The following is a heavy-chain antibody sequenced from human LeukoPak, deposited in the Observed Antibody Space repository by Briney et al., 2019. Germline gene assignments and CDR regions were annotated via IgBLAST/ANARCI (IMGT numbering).Heavy chain of an antibody. J-gene: IGHJ4*02. CDR3: ARARRHSSSWPYYFDY. D-gene: IGHD6-13*01. Sequence: GGSLRLSCAASGFSFSSYWMSWVRQAPGKGLEWVANIKEDGSEKYYVDSVKGRFTISRDNAKNSLCLQMNSLRAEDTAVYYCARARRHSSSWPYYFDYWGQGTLVTVSS. V-gene: IGHV3-7*03. CDR2: IKEDGSEK. CDR1: GFSFSSYW.